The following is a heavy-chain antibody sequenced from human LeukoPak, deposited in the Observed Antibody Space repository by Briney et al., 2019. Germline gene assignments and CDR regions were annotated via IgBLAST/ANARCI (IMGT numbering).Heavy chain of an antibody. D-gene: IGHD3-10*01. V-gene: IGHV3-48*03. J-gene: IGHJ5*02. Sequence: HPGGSLRLSCAASGFTFSSYEMNWVRQAPGKGLEWVSYISSSGSTIYYADSVKGRFTISRDNAKNSLYLQMNSLRAEDTAVYYCARELLWFGELFPWGQGTLVTVSS. CDR2: ISSSGSTI. CDR3: ARELLWFGELFP. CDR1: GFTFSSYE.